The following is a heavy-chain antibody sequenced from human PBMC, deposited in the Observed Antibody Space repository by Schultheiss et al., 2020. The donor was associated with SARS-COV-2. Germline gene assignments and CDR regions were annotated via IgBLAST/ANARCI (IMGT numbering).Heavy chain of an antibody. Sequence: TLSLTCTVSGGSISSGGYYWSWIRQHPGKGLEWIGYIYYSGSTYYNPSLKSRVTISVDTSKNQFSLKLSSVTAADTAVYYCARTPYYYASGRNYYYGMDVWGQGTTVTVSS. CDR3: ARTPYYYASGRNYYYGMDV. V-gene: IGHV4-31*03. CDR1: GGSISSGGYY. J-gene: IGHJ6*02. CDR2: IYYSGST. D-gene: IGHD3-10*01.